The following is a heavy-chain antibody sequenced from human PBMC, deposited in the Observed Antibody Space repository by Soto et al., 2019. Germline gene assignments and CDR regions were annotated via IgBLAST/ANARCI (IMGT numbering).Heavy chain of an antibody. J-gene: IGHJ4*02. V-gene: IGHV3-23*01. CDR1: GLTFSSYA. CDR2: ISGSGGST. D-gene: IGHD3-10*02. Sequence: EVQLLESGGGLVQPGGSLRLSCAASGLTFSSYAMSWVRRAPGTGLEWVSAISGSGGSTYYADSVKGRFTISRDNAKNTLYQQMNSLRPEDTAVYYCAKERGMFPPRGSYWGQVTLVTVAS. CDR3: AKERGMFPPRGSY.